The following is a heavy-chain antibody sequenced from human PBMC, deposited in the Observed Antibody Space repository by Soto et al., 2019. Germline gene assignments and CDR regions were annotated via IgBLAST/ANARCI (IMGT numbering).Heavy chain of an antibody. V-gene: IGHV4-59*01. CDR1: GGSISSYY. CDR2: IYYSGST. Sequence: SETLSLTCTVSGGSISSYYWSWIRQPPGKGLEWIGYIYYSGSTNYNPSLKSRVTISVDTSKNQFSLKLSSVTAADTAVYYCERNGGLQAIDYWGQGTLVTVYS. D-gene: IGHD4-4*01. J-gene: IGHJ4*02. CDR3: ERNGGLQAIDY.